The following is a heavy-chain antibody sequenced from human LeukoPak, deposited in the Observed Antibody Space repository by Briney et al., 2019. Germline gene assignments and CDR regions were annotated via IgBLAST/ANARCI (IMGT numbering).Heavy chain of an antibody. CDR1: GGSISSYY. CDR3: ATERGGYDTSGNYYNWFDP. V-gene: IGHV4-59*01. CDR2: IYYSGST. D-gene: IGHD3-22*01. Sequence: KPSETLSLTCTVSGGSISSYYWSWIRQPPGKGLEWIGYIYYSGSTNYNPSLKSRVTISVDTSKNQFSLKLSSVTAADTAVYYCATERGGYDTSGNYYNWFDPWGQGTLVTVSS. J-gene: IGHJ5*02.